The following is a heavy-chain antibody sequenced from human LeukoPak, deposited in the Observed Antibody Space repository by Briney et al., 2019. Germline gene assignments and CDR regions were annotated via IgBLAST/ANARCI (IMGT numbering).Heavy chain of an antibody. V-gene: IGHV1-18*01. CDR2: ISAYNGNT. J-gene: IGHJ4*02. CDR3: ARDLGSSWYPTAGY. CDR1: GYTFTSYG. Sequence: GASVNVSCKASGYTFTSYGIRWVRQAPGQGLEWMGWISAYNGNTNYAQKLQGRVTMTTDTSTSTAYMELRSLRSDDTAVYYCARDLGSSWYPTAGYWGQGTLVTVSS. D-gene: IGHD6-13*01.